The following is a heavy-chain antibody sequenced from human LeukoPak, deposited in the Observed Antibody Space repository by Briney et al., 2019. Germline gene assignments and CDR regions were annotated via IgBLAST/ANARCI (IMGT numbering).Heavy chain of an antibody. CDR1: GYTFTSYY. CDR3: ARAISPYYYYYYMDV. J-gene: IGHJ6*03. V-gene: IGHV1-46*01. D-gene: IGHD2-2*02. Sequence: ASVKVSCKASGYTFTSYYMHWVRQAPGQGLEWMGIINPSGGSTSYAQKFQGRVTMTRDMSTSTVYMELRSLRSDDTAVYYCARAISPYYYYYYMDVWGRGTTVTVSS. CDR2: INPSGGST.